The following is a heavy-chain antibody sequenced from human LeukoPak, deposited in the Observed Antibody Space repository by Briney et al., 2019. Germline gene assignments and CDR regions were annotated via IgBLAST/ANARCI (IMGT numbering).Heavy chain of an antibody. CDR1: GYTFTSYG. D-gene: IGHD3-22*01. Sequence: ASVKVSCKASGYTFTSYGIIWVRQAPGQGLEWMGWISAYNGNTNYAQKLQGRVTMTTDTSTSTAYMERRSLRSDDTAVYYCARAYYDSSGYSAFFDYWGQGTLVTVSS. CDR2: ISAYNGNT. V-gene: IGHV1-18*01. J-gene: IGHJ4*02. CDR3: ARAYYDSSGYSAFFDY.